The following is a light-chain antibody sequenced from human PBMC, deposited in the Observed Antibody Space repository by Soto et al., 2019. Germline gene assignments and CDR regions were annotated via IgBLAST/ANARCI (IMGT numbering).Light chain of an antibody. J-gene: IGKJ1*01. Sequence: EIVLTQSPATLSLSPGETATLSCRASESVTSYLAWYQQKPGQAPILLIYDVSSRASGIPARFSGSGSGTDFTLTISSLEPEDFAVYYCQQRSNWPRTFGQGTKVDIK. V-gene: IGKV3-11*01. CDR1: ESVTSY. CDR3: QQRSNWPRT. CDR2: DVS.